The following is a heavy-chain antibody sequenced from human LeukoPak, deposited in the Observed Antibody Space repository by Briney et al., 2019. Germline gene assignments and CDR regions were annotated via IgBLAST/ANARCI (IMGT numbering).Heavy chain of an antibody. CDR3: ARGPVDLTGSDVFDI. CDR1: GGSMSSYY. V-gene: IGHV4-59*01. Sequence: SETLSLTCTVSGGSMSSYYWSWIRQPPGKGLEWIGYIYYSGSTNYNPSLKSRVTISVDTSKNQFSLKLSSVTAADTAVYYCARGPVDLTGSDVFDIWGQGTMVTVSS. CDR2: IYYSGST. D-gene: IGHD3-9*01. J-gene: IGHJ3*02.